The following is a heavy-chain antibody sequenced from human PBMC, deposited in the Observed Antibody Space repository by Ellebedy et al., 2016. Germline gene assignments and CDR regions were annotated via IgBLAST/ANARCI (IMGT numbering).Heavy chain of an antibody. V-gene: IGHV4-38-2*02. CDR3: ARAPSCVGAGCYLSPFDI. CDR1: GYSISSGYY. Sequence: SETLSLTCTVSGYSISSGYYWGWIRQPPGKGLEWIGSIYHSGSTYYNASLKSRVTISVDTSKNLFSLRLSSVTAADTAVYYCARAPSCVGAGCYLSPFDIWGQGTMVTVSS. J-gene: IGHJ3*02. CDR2: IYHSGST. D-gene: IGHD2-2*01.